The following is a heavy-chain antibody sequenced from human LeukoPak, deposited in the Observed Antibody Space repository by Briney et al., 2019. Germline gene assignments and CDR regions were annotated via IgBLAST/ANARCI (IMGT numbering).Heavy chain of an antibody. J-gene: IGHJ6*03. D-gene: IGHD3-22*01. V-gene: IGHV4-59*01. Sequence: SETLSLTCAVYGGSFSGNYWSWIRQPPGKRLEYIGYIYSSGSTNYNPSLKGRVTISLDTSKDQFSLKLTSVTAADTAVYYCARDTRFSDASGYYYSRLYMHVWGKGTTVTVSS. CDR3: ARDTRFSDASGYYYSRLYMHV. CDR2: IYSSGST. CDR1: GGSFSGNY.